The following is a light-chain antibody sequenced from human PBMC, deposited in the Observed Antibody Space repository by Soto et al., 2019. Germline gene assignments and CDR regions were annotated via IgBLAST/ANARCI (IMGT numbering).Light chain of an antibody. CDR2: AAS. CDR1: QSISNY. V-gene: IGKV1-39*01. Sequence: DIQMTQSPSSLSASVGDRVTITCRASQSISNYLNWYQLKPGKAPKLLIYAASTLQSGVPSRFSGSGSGTDFNLSINSLQPEDFATYYCQQSYSLPRTFGGGTKVEIK. CDR3: QQSYSLPRT. J-gene: IGKJ4*01.